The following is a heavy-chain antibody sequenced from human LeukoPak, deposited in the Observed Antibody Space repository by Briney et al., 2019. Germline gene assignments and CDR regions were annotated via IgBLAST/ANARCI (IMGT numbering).Heavy chain of an antibody. CDR3: ARRGVQLQRISWFDP. CDR2: ISSSGNTI. Sequence: GGSLRLSCAASGFTFSDYYMSWIRQAPGEGLEWVSYISSSGNTIYYADSVKGRFTISRDNAKNSLYLQMNSLRAEDTAVYYCARRGVQLQRISWFDPWGQGTLVTVSS. CDR1: GFTFSDYY. V-gene: IGHV3-11*01. D-gene: IGHD1-1*01. J-gene: IGHJ5*02.